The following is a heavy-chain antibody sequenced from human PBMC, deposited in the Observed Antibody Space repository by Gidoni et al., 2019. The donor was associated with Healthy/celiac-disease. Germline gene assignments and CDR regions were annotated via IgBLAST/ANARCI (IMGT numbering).Heavy chain of an antibody. J-gene: IGHJ3*02. CDR1: GGSFSSGGYY. D-gene: IGHD3-16*01. Sequence: QVQLQESGPGLVKPSQTLSLPCTVSGGSFSSGGYYWSWIRQHPGKGLEWIGYIYYSGSTYYNPSLKSRVTISVDTSKNQFSLKLSSVTAADTAVYYCARMDMGGAFDIWGQGTMVTVSS. CDR2: IYYSGST. V-gene: IGHV4-31*03. CDR3: ARMDMGGAFDI.